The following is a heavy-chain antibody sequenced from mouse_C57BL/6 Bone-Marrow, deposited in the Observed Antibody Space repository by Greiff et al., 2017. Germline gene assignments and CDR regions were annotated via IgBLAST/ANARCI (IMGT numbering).Heavy chain of an antibody. V-gene: IGHV1-81*01. CDR3: AREGLHDYGIPAWLAY. CDR2: IYPRSGNT. J-gene: IGHJ3*01. D-gene: IGHD1-1*01. CDR1: GYTFTSYG. Sequence: VQLQQSGAELARPGASVKLSCKASGYTFTSYGISWVKQRTGQGLEWIGEIYPRSGNTYYNEKFKGKATLTADHSSSKAYMELRSLTSEDSAVYFCAREGLHDYGIPAWLAYWGQGTLVTVAA.